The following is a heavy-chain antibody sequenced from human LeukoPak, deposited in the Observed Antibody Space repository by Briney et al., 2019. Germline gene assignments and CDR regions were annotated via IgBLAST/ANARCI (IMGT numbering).Heavy chain of an antibody. J-gene: IGHJ3*02. CDR3: ARLGLEDIVVVPAAIYGAFDI. CDR1: GGSISGYY. D-gene: IGHD2-2*02. Sequence: SETLSLTCTVSGGSISGYYWNWIRQPPGKGLEWIGYIYYSGSTYYNPSLKSRVTISVDTSKNQFSLKLSSVTAADTAVYYCARLGLEDIVVVPAAIYGAFDIWGQGTMVTVSS. V-gene: IGHV4-59*08. CDR2: IYYSGST.